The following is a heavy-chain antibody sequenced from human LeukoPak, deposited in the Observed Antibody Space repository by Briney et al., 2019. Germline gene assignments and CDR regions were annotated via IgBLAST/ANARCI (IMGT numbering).Heavy chain of an antibody. CDR1: GGSISSGGYY. Sequence: PSETLSLTCTVSGGSISSGGYYWNWIRQHPGKGLEWIGYIYYSGSTYYNPSLKSRVTISVDTSKNQFSLKLSSVTAADTAVYYCAREVSGAWTYFDYWGQGTLVTVSS. D-gene: IGHD1-1*01. CDR2: IYYSGST. V-gene: IGHV4-61*08. J-gene: IGHJ4*02. CDR3: AREVSGAWTYFDY.